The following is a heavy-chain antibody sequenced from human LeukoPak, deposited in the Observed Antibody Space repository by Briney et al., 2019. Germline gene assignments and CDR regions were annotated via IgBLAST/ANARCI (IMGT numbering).Heavy chain of an antibody. V-gene: IGHV3-48*03. CDR1: GFTFSSYE. Sequence: PGGSLRLSCAASGFTFSSYEMNWVRQAPGKGLDWVSYISSSGSTIYYADSVKGRFTISRDNAKNSLYLQMNSLRAEDTAVYYCARNGGILGVVTNFDIWGQGAMVPVSS. CDR2: ISSSGSTI. D-gene: IGHD3-3*01. J-gene: IGHJ3*02. CDR3: ARNGGILGVVTNFDI.